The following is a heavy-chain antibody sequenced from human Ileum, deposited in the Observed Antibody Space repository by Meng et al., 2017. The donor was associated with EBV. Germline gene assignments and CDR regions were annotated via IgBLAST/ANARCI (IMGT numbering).Heavy chain of an antibody. CDR3: ARNSESGSYIDY. Sequence: QLQLQESGPGLVKPSDTLSLTCAVSGYSISTTNWWGWIWQPPGKGLEWIGHIYYSGTTYNNPSLKSRVTMSIDPSKNQFSLKLSSVTAVDTAVYYCARNSESGSYIDYWGLGTLVTVSS. D-gene: IGHD1-26*01. V-gene: IGHV4-28*01. CDR1: GYSISTTNW. CDR2: IYYSGTT. J-gene: IGHJ4*02.